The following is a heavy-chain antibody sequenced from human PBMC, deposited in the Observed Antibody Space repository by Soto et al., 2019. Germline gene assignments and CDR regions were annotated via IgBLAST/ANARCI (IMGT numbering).Heavy chain of an antibody. CDR1: GGSISCYC. J-gene: IGHJ4*02. V-gene: IGHV4-59*01. D-gene: IGHD3-3*01. CDR3: ARTGTTAIFLGFDY. CDR2: IYYTGST. Sequence: TSETLSLTCTVSGGSISCYCWSWIRQPPGKGLEWMGYIYYTGSTNYNPSLKSRVAISVDTSKNQFSLKLSSVTAADTAVYYCARTGTTAIFLGFDYWGQGALVTVSS.